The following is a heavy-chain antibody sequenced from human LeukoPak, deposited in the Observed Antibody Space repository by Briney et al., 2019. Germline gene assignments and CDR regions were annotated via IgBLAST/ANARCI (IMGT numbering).Heavy chain of an antibody. Sequence: ASVKVSCKASGYTFTSYVISWVRQAPGQGLEWMRWISAYNGNTNYAQKLQGRVTMTTDTSTSTAYMELRSLRSDDTAVYYCARGAISVVVPAAIDYWGQGTLVTVSS. J-gene: IGHJ4*02. CDR3: ARGAISVVVPAAIDY. CDR2: ISAYNGNT. CDR1: GYTFTSYV. V-gene: IGHV1-18*04. D-gene: IGHD2-2*01.